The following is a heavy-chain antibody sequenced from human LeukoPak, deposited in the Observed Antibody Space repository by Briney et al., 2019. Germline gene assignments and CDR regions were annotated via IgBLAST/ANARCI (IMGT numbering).Heavy chain of an antibody. CDR1: GGSISSGGYS. Sequence: SQTLSLTCAVSGGSISSGGYSWSWIRQPPGKGLEWIGYIYHSGSTYYNPSLKSRVTISVDRSKNQFSLKLSSVTAADTATYYCSRESGAFCPFGYWGQGTLVIVPS. D-gene: IGHD1-26*01. CDR2: IYHSGST. V-gene: IGHV4-30-2*01. CDR3: SRESGAFCPFGY. J-gene: IGHJ4*02.